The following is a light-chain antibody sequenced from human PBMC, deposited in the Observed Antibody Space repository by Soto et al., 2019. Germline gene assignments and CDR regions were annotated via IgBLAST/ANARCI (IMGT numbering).Light chain of an antibody. Sequence: EIVLTQQPATLSLSPGDSAAIFCRASQSVKSSYLAWNQQTPGQAPRLLLYGVSNRATGIPDRFNASGSGTDFTLTIAQLEPEEFAVYYRQQYGSSPNFGQGKQRENK. CDR3: QQYGSSPN. CDR1: QSVKSSY. J-gene: IGKJ5*01. CDR2: GVS. V-gene: IGKV3-20*01.